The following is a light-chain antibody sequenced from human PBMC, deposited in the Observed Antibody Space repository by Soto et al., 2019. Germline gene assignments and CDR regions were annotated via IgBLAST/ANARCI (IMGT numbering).Light chain of an antibody. V-gene: IGLV2-14*01. J-gene: IGLJ1*01. CDR3: SSYTTSSTRV. CDR2: EVT. CDR1: SSDLGSYNY. Sequence: QSALTQPASVSGSPGQSIAMSCSGSSSDLGSYNYVSWYQQHPGKVPTLIIFEVTNRPSGVSNRFSGSKSGNTASLTISGLQAEDEADYYCSSYTTSSTRVFGTGTKVTVL.